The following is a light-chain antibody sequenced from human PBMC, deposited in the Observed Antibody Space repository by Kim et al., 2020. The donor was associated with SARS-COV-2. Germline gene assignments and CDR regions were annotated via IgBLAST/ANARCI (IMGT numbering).Light chain of an antibody. CDR3: QQYASSRT. V-gene: IGKV3-20*01. J-gene: IGKJ1*01. CDR1: QSVTNRY. CDR2: GAS. Sequence: EIVLTQSPGTLSLSPGERATLSCRASQSVTNRYLAWYQQKPGQAPRLLIYGASTRATGIPDRFSGSGSGTDFTLTISRLEPEDFAVYYWQQYASSRTFGQGTKVDIK.